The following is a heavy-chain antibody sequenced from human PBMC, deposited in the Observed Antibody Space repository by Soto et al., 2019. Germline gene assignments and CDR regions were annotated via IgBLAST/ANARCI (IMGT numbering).Heavy chain of an antibody. Sequence: SETLSLTCTVSGGSISSGDYYWSWIRQPPGKGLEWIGYIYYSGSTYYNPSLKSRVTISVDTSKNQFSLKLSSVTAADTAVYYCATSYDSSGLYFDYWGQGTLVTVSS. J-gene: IGHJ4*02. CDR3: ATSYDSSGLYFDY. V-gene: IGHV4-30-4*01. D-gene: IGHD3-22*01. CDR2: IYYSGST. CDR1: GGSISSGDYY.